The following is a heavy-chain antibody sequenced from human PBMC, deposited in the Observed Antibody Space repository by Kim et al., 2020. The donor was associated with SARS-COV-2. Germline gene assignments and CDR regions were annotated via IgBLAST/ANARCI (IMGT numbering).Heavy chain of an antibody. CDR3: AEGVWTGGPAWAWHCYLDD. J-gene: IGHJ4*02. D-gene: IGHD2-2*01. V-gene: IGHV3-30*18. CDR1: GFTFSTYA. Sequence: GGSLRLSCAASGFTFSTYAMHWVRQAPGKGPEWVAVISRYGNNIYYADSVKGRFTISRDNSKNTLFLEMASLRPEDTAVYYCAEGVWTGGPAWAWHCYLDDWGQGTLVTVSS. CDR2: ISRYGNNI.